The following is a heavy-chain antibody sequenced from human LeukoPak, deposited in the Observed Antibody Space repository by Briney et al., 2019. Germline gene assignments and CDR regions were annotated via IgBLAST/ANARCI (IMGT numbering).Heavy chain of an antibody. Sequence: PSETLSLTCAVYGGSFSGYYWSWIRQPPGKGLEWIGEINHSESTNYNPSLKSRVTISVDTSKNQFSLKLSSVTAADTAVYYCAISPGLRYFDWTPGYYYGMDVWGQGTTVTVSS. CDR2: INHSEST. V-gene: IGHV4-34*01. CDR3: AISPGLRYFDWTPGYYYGMDV. D-gene: IGHD3-9*01. CDR1: GGSFSGYY. J-gene: IGHJ6*02.